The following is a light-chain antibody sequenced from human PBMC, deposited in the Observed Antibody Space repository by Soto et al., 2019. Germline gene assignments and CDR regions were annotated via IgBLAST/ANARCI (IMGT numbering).Light chain of an antibody. CDR2: GNT. J-gene: IGLJ1*01. V-gene: IGLV1-40*01. Sequence: QLVLTQPPSVSGAPGQRVTISCTGSSSNIGTGSDVHWYQQLPGTAPKLLIYGNTNRPSGVPDRFSASKSGTSASLAITGLQAEDEADYYCQSYDSSLSGYVFGTGTKVTVL. CDR3: QSYDSSLSGYV. CDR1: SSNIGTGSD.